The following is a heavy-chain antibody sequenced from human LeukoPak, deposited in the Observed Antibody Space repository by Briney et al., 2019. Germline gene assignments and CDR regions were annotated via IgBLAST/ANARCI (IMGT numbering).Heavy chain of an antibody. J-gene: IGHJ3*02. CDR1: GFTFSSYS. CDR2: ISTSSSYI. D-gene: IGHD1-26*01. CDR3: ARGRQNSGSYSDVFDI. Sequence: GGSLRLSCAGSGFTFSSYSMNWVRQAPGKGLEWVSSISTSSSYIYYADSVKGRFTISRDNARNSLYLQMNSLRAEDTAVYYCARGRQNSGSYSDVFDIWGQGTMVTVSS. V-gene: IGHV3-21*01.